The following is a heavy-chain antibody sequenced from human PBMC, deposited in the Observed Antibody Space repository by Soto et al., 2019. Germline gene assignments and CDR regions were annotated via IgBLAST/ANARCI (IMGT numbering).Heavy chain of an antibody. D-gene: IGHD1-26*01. CDR2: INSDGSIT. CDR3: ARDRGDWFDP. Sequence: EVQLVESGGGLVQPGGSLRLSCAASGFTFSSYWMHWVRQAPGKGLVWVSRINSDGSITRYADSVKGRFTISRDNAKNTLYLQMNSLSAEDTAVYYGARDRGDWFDPWGQGTLVTVSS. CDR1: GFTFSSYW. V-gene: IGHV3-74*01. J-gene: IGHJ5*02.